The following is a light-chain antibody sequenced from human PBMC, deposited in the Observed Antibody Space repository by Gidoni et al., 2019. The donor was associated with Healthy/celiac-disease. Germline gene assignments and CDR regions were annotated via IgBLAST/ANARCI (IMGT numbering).Light chain of an antibody. CDR3: QQSYSTPNT. CDR2: AAS. J-gene: IGKJ2*01. CDR1: QSISSY. V-gene: IGKV1-39*01. Sequence: IQMTPSPSSLSASVGDRVTITCRASQSISSYLNWYQQKPGKAPKLLIYAASSLQSGVPSRFSGSGSGTDFTLTISSLQPEDFATYYCQQSYSTPNTFGQGTKLEIK.